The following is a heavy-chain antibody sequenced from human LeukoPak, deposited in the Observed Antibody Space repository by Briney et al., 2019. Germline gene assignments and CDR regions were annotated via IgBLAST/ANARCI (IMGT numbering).Heavy chain of an antibody. Sequence: GASVKVSCKASGYTFTGYYMHWVRQAPGQGLEWMGWINPNSGGTNYAQKLQGRVTMTTDTSTSTANMELRSLRSDDTAVYYCARGGCSSTSCSPWFDYWGQGTLVTVSS. J-gene: IGHJ4*02. CDR3: ARGGCSSTSCSPWFDY. CDR1: GYTFTGYY. D-gene: IGHD2-2*01. CDR2: INPNSGGT. V-gene: IGHV1-2*02.